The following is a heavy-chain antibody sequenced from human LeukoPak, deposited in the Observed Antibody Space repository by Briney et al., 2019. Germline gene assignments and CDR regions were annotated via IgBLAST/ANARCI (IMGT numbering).Heavy chain of an antibody. V-gene: IGHV3-7*01. Sequence: GGSLRLSCAASGFTFSSYWMSWVRQAPGKGLEWVANIKQDGSEKYYVYSVKGRFTISRDNAKNSLYLQMNSLRAEDTAVYYCARDHSSSWYGRNYYYYYGMDVWGQGTTVTVSS. CDR2: IKQDGSEK. J-gene: IGHJ6*02. D-gene: IGHD6-13*01. CDR3: ARDHSSSWYGRNYYYYYGMDV. CDR1: GFTFSSYW.